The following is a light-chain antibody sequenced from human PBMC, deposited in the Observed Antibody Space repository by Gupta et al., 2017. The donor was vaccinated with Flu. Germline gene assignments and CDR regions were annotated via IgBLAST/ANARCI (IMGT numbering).Light chain of an antibody. CDR1: QSISSW. J-gene: IGKJ1*01. CDR2: KAS. Sequence: SPSTLSASVGDRVAITCRASQSISSWLAWYQQKPGKAPKLLIYKASTLESGVPSRFSGDGSGTEFTLTISSLQPDDFATYYCQQYNTHWTFVQGTKVDIK. CDR3: QQYNTHWT. V-gene: IGKV1-5*03.